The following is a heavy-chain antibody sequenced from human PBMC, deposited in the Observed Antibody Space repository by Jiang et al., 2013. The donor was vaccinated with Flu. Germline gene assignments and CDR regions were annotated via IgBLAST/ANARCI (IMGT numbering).Heavy chain of an antibody. Sequence: LLKPSETLSLTCAVYGGSFSGYYWSWIRQPPGKGLEWIGEINHSGSTNYNPSLKSRVTISVDTSKNQFSLKLSSVTAADTAVYYCARLTRFWSGYFSYGMDVWGQGTTVTVSS. J-gene: IGHJ6*02. CDR1: GGSFSGYY. CDR3: ARLTRFWSGYFSYGMDV. V-gene: IGHV4-34*01. CDR2: INHSGST. D-gene: IGHD3-3*01.